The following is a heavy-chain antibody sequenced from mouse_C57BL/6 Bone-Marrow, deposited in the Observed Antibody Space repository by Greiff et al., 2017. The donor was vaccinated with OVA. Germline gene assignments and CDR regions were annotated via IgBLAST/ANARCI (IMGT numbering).Heavy chain of an antibody. CDR3: ARSYYYGSSPYYFDY. CDR2: IDPTSGGT. D-gene: IGHD1-1*01. CDR1: GYTFTSYW. J-gene: IGHJ2*01. Sequence: QVQLQQPGAELVKPGASVKLSCKASGYTFTSYWMPWVKQRPGRGLEWIGRIDPTSGGTKYNEKFKSKATLTVDKPSSTAYMQLSSLTSEDSAVYYWARSYYYGSSPYYFDYWGQGTTLTVSS. V-gene: IGHV1-72*01.